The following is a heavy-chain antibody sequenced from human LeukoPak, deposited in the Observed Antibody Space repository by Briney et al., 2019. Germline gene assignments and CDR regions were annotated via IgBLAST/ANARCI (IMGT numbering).Heavy chain of an antibody. V-gene: IGHV4-39*07. D-gene: IGHD3-22*01. J-gene: IGHJ3*02. CDR1: GGSISGSSYY. Sequence: SETLSLTCTVSGGSISGSSYYWGWIRQPPGKGLEWIGSIYYSGSTYYNPSLKSRVTISVDTSKNQFSLKLSSVTAADTAVYHCARGRGTTMISRRVKPHDAFDIWGQGTMVTVSS. CDR3: ARGRGTTMISRRVKPHDAFDI. CDR2: IYYSGST.